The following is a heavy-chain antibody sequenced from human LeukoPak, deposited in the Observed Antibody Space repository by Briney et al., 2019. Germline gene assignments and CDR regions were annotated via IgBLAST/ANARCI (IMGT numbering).Heavy chain of an antibody. D-gene: IGHD1-26*01. CDR1: GFTFDDYA. Sequence: PGRSLRLSCAASGFTFDDYAMHWVRQAPGKGLEWVSGISWNSGSIGYADSVKGRFTISRDNAKNTLYLQMNSLRVEDTSVYYCARDYYMGIVDQWGQGTRVTVSS. J-gene: IGHJ5*02. V-gene: IGHV3-9*01. CDR2: ISWNSGSI. CDR3: ARDYYMGIVDQ.